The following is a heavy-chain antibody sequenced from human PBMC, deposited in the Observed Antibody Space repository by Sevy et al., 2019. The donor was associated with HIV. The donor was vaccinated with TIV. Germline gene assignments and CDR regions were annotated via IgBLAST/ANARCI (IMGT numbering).Heavy chain of an antibody. CDR3: ARDMGYCSGGICHYMWYDT. Sequence: GGSLRLCCTASGFTFSGHWMHWVRQAPGKGLEYVSHITGDGRGSNYADSVKGRFTISRDNAKNQLCLQMNSLRAEDTAVYYCARDMGYCSGGICHYMWYDTWGQGTLVTVSS. V-gene: IGHV3-74*01. CDR2: ITGDGRGS. J-gene: IGHJ5*02. CDR1: GFTFSGHW. D-gene: IGHD2-15*01.